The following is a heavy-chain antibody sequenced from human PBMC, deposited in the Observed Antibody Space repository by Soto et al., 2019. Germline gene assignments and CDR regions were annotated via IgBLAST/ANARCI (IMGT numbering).Heavy chain of an antibody. D-gene: IGHD1-7*01. V-gene: IGHV3-21*01. J-gene: IGHJ4*02. CDR3: ARDITGTTKNTYFDY. CDR1: GFTFSSYS. Sequence: LGGSLRLSCAASGFTFSSYSMNWVRQAPGKGLEWVSSISSSSSYIYYADSVKGRFTISRDNAKNSLYLQMNSLRAEDTAVYYCARDITGTTKNTYFDYWGQGTLVTVSS. CDR2: ISSSSSYI.